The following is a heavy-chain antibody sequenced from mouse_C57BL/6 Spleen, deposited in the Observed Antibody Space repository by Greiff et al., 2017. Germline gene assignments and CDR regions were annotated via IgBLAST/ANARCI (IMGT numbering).Heavy chain of an antibody. D-gene: IGHD2-4*01. V-gene: IGHV1-4*01. CDR3: ARRGYDYDVGFAY. J-gene: IGHJ3*01. Sequence: QVQLQQSGAELARPGASVKMSCKASGYTFPSYTMHWVKQRPGQGLEWIGYINPSSGYTKYNQKFKDKATLTADKSSSTAYMQLSSLTSEDSAVYYCARRGYDYDVGFAYWGQGTLVTVSA. CDR2: INPSSGYT. CDR1: GYTFPSYT.